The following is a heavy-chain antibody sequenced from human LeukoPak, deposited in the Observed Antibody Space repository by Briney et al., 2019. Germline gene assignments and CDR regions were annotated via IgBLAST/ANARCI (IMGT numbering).Heavy chain of an antibody. CDR3: ARDMWGAFDI. CDR2: IYHSGST. J-gene: IGHJ3*02. V-gene: IGHV4-59*12. D-gene: IGHD3-16*01. Sequence: PSETLSLTCTVSGGSISSYYWSWIRQPPGKGLEWIGYIYHSGSTDYNPSLKSRVTISVDTSKSQFSLKLTSVTAADTAVYYCARDMWGAFDIWGQGTMVTVSS. CDR1: GGSISSYY.